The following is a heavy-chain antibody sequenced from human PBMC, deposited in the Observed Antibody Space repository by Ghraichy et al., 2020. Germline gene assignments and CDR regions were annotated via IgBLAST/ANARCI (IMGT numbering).Heavy chain of an antibody. V-gene: IGHV3-21*01. CDR2: ISSSSTYI. D-gene: IGHD6-19*01. Sequence: GGSLRLSCAASGFTFSSHAMNWVRQAPGKRLEWVSSISSSSTYIYYADSLKGRFTISRDDAKNSLYLQMNSLRAEDTAVYYCARVREVVAGTDFDYWGQGTLVTVSS. J-gene: IGHJ4*02. CDR3: ARVREVVAGTDFDY. CDR1: GFTFSSHA.